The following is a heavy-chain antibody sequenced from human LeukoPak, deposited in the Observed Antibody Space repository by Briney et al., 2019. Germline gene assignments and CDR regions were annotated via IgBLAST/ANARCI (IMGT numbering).Heavy chain of an antibody. Sequence: SETLSLTCTVSGGSISNHYWTWIRQPPGKGLEWIGYIFSSGSTTHNPSLKSRVTISVDTSKNQFSLKLSSVTAADTAVYYCARDWFDILTGYSYGLDYWGQGTLVTVSS. CDR1: GGSISNHY. V-gene: IGHV4-59*11. D-gene: IGHD3-9*01. CDR2: IFSSGST. CDR3: ARDWFDILTGYSYGLDY. J-gene: IGHJ4*02.